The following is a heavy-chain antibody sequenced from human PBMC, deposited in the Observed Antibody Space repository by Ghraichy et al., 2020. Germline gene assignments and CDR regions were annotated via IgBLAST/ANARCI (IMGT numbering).Heavy chain of an antibody. CDR3: ARDERGQVGGFDY. CDR1: GFTFSSYG. V-gene: IGHV3-33*01. D-gene: IGHD3-16*01. Sequence: GGSLRLSCAASGFTFSSYGMHWVRQAPGKGLEWVAVIWYDGSNKYYADSVKGRFTISRDNSKNTLYLQMNSLRAEDTAVYYCARDERGQVGGFDYWGQGTLVTVSS. J-gene: IGHJ4*02. CDR2: IWYDGSNK.